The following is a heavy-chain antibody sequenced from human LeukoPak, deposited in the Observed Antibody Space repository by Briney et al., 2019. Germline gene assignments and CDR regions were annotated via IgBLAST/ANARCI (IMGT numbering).Heavy chain of an antibody. J-gene: IGHJ4*02. CDR1: GFSLSTSGMC. CDR3: ARIRSYDFWSGYYFFDY. D-gene: IGHD3-3*01. CDR2: IDWDDDK. Sequence: SGPALVKPTQILTLTCTFSGFSLSTSGMCVSWIRQPPGKALEWLARIDWDDDKYYSTSLKTRLTISKDTSKNQVVLTMTNMDPVDTATYYCARIRSYDFWSGYYFFDYWGQGTLVTVSS. V-gene: IGHV2-70*11.